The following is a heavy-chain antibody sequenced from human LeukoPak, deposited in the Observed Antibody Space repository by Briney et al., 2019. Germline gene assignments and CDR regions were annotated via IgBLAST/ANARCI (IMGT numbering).Heavy chain of an antibody. D-gene: IGHD3-9*01. CDR1: GGSISSGSYY. J-gene: IGHJ6*03. CDR3: ARGLAYYDILTGSYYYMDV. Sequence: PSETLSLTCTVSGGSISSGSYYWSWIRQPAGKGLEWIGRIYTSGSTNYNPSLKSRVTISVDTSKNQFSLKLSSVTAADTAVYYCARGLAYYDILTGSYYYMDVWGKGTTVTVSS. CDR2: IYTSGST. V-gene: IGHV4-61*02.